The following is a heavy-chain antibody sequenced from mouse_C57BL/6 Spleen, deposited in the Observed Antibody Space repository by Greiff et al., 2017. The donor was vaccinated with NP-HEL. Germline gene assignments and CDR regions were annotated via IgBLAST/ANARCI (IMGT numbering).Heavy chain of an antibody. CDR3: VRHPYYYGSSYGYFDV. CDR2: IRSKSNNYAT. D-gene: IGHD1-1*01. V-gene: IGHV10-1*01. Sequence: EVQLVESGGGLVQPKGSLKLSCAASGFSFNTYAMNWVRQAPGKGLEWVARIRSKSNNYATYYADSVKDRFTISRDDSESMLYLQMNNLKTEDTAMYYCVRHPYYYGSSYGYFDVWGTGTTVTVSS. CDR1: GFSFNTYA. J-gene: IGHJ1*03.